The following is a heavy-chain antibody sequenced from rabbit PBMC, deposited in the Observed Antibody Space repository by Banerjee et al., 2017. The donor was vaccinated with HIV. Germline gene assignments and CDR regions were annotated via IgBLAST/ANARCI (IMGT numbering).Heavy chain of an antibody. CDR3: VRVLLHGNNSFFNL. J-gene: IGHJ4*01. D-gene: IGHD5-1*01. V-gene: IGHV1S43*01. CDR1: GIDFSSYYY. Sequence: QSLEESGGGLVKPGASLTLSCKASGIDFSSYYYMCWVRQAPGKGPELIACIYTSSDSTWYASWVNGRFTISRSTSLNTVDLKMTSLTAADTATYFCVRVLLHGNNSFFNLWGPGTLVTVS. CDR2: IYTSSDST.